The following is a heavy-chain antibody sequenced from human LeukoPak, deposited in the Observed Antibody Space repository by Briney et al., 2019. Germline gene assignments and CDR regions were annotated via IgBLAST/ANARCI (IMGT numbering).Heavy chain of an antibody. D-gene: IGHD1-20*01. Sequence: GESLKISCKGSGYSFTSYWIGWVRQMPGRGLEWMGIIYPGDSDTRYSPSFQGQVTISADKSISTAYLQWSSLKASDTAMYYCATAGLLGNNWNDHDAFDIWGQGTMVTVSS. CDR2: IYPGDSDT. CDR3: ATAGLLGNNWNDHDAFDI. V-gene: IGHV5-51*01. CDR1: GYSFTSYW. J-gene: IGHJ3*02.